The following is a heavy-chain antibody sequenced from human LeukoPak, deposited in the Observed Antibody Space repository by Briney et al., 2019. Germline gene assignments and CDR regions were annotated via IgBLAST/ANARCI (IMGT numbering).Heavy chain of an antibody. CDR3: VRRPRGSNRYGWFDP. CDR2: ITSSGSSM. Sequence: GGSLRLSCAGSGFTFSGYSLNWVRQAPGKGLEWVSSITSSGSSMYYADSVKGRFTISRDNSKNTLYLQMNSLRAEDTAVYYCVRRPRGSNRYGWFDPWGQGTLVTVSS. CDR1: GFTFSGYS. J-gene: IGHJ5*02. D-gene: IGHD6-13*01. V-gene: IGHV3-21*04.